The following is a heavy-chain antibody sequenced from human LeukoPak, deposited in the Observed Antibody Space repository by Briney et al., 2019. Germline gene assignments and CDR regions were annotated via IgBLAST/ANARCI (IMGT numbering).Heavy chain of an antibody. Sequence: GGPLRLXCEASGFSIKIYEINWVRQAPGKALEWVSYISSRGTTMYYADSVKGRFTVSRDNAENSVYLQMNSVKAEDTAVYYCARENVNGYHSFDFWGQGTLVAVSS. CDR3: ARENVNGYHSFDF. V-gene: IGHV3-48*03. J-gene: IGHJ4*02. CDR1: GFSIKIYE. D-gene: IGHD5-12*01. CDR2: ISSRGTTM.